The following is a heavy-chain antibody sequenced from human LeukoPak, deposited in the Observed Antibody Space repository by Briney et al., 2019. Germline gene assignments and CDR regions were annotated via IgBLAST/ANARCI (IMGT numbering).Heavy chain of an antibody. CDR1: GYTFTNYY. CDR2: IEPSGGST. J-gene: IGHJ4*02. Sequence: ASVKVSSKASGYTFTNYYMHWVRQAPGQGRERMGIIEPSGGSTSYAQKFQGRLTMTRDTSTTTVYMELSSLRSEDSAMYFCAILDTVVVPAAMLDYWGQGTLVTVSS. V-gene: IGHV1-46*01. D-gene: IGHD2-2*03. CDR3: AILDTVVVPAAMLDY.